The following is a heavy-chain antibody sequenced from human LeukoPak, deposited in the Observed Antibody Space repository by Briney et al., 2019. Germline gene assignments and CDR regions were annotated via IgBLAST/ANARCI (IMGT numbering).Heavy chain of an antibody. Sequence: SETLSLTCTVPGGSISSSSYYRGWTRQPPGKGLEWIGTIYYSGSTYYNPSLKSRVTISVDTSKNQFSLKVSSVTAADTAVYYCARQGEGGRAFDIWGQGTMVTVSS. CDR2: IYYSGST. J-gene: IGHJ3*02. CDR1: GGSISSSSYY. D-gene: IGHD1-26*01. V-gene: IGHV4-39*01. CDR3: ARQGEGGRAFDI.